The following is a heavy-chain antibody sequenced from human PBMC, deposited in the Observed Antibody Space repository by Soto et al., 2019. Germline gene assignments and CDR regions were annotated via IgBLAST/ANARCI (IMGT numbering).Heavy chain of an antibody. J-gene: IGHJ6*02. CDR2: VSAFIRSP. CDR1: GYSFSTYG. V-gene: IGHV1-18*01. CDR3: AREGQPCSAGDFGLDV. Sequence: QVQLVQSGNEVKTPGASLKVSCKASGYSFSTYGVTWVRQAPGQGLGWMGWVSAFIRSPLYSRKFQDGGTMTTDTSTSTAYMELRSLTSDDTAVYICAREGQPCSAGDFGLDVWGQGTTV. D-gene: IGHD2-15*01.